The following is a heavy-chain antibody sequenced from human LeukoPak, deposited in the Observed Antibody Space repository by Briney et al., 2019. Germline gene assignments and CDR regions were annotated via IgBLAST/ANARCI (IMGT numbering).Heavy chain of an antibody. CDR2: ISGSGGST. D-gene: IGHD4-17*01. J-gene: IGHJ6*02. CDR1: GFTFSSYA. CDR3: AKSHGDYYYYYGMDV. Sequence: AGGSLRLSCAASGFTFSSYAMSWVRQAPGKELEWVSAISGSGGSTYHADSVKGRFTISRDNSKNTLYLQMTSLRAEDTAVYYCAKSHGDYYYYYGMDVWGQGTTVTVSS. V-gene: IGHV3-23*01.